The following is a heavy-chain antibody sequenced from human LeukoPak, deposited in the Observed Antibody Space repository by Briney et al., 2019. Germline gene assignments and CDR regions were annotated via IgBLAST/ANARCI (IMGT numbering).Heavy chain of an antibody. J-gene: IGHJ4*02. V-gene: IGHV3-30*18. Sequence: GGSLRLSCAASGFTFSNYEMNWVRQAPGKGLEWVAVISYDGSNKYYPDSVKGRFTISRDNSKNTLFLQMNSLRTDDTAVYYCAKTDYGDRGVDYWGQGTLVTVSS. CDR3: AKTDYGDRGVDY. CDR1: GFTFSNYE. D-gene: IGHD4-17*01. CDR2: ISYDGSNK.